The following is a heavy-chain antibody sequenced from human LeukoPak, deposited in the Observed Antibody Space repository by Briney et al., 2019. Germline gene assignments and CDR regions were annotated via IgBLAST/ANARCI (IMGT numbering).Heavy chain of an antibody. J-gene: IGHJ6*03. CDR2: ISTRSSLI. CDR1: GFTFSDFG. D-gene: IGHD4-11*01. Sequence: GGSLTLSCAAPGFTFSDFGVNWVRQAPGKGLEWVSYISTRSSLIYYADSVKGRFTISRDNAQHSLYLRMNSLRAEDTAVYYCTRSVIRYDYYFMDVWGKGTTVTVSS. V-gene: IGHV3-48*01. CDR3: TRSVIRYDYYFMDV.